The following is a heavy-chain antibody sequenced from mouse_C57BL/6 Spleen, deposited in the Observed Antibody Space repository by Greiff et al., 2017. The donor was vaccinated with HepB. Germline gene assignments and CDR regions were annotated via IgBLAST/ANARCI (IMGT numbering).Heavy chain of an antibody. V-gene: IGHV1-59*01. D-gene: IGHD1-1*01. Sequence: QVQLQQPGAELVRPGTSVKLSCKASGYTFTSYWMHWVKQRPGQGLEWIGVIDPSDSYTNYNQKFKGKATLTVDTSSSTAYMQLSSLTSEDSAVYYCAREYGSFDYWGQGTTLTVSS. CDR3: AREYGSFDY. CDR2: IDPSDSYT. CDR1: GYTFTSYW. J-gene: IGHJ2*01.